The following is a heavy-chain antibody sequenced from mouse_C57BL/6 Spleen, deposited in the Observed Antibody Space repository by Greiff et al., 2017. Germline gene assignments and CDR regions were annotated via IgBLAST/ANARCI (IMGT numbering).Heavy chain of an antibody. Sequence: QVQLQQPGAELVKPGASVKLSCKASGYTFTSYWMQWVKQRPGQGLEWIGEIDPSDSYPNYNQKFKGKATLTVDTSSSTAYMQLSSLTSDDSAVYYCAKGDGNYEAYWGQGTLVTVSA. CDR3: AKGDGNYEAY. V-gene: IGHV1-50*01. J-gene: IGHJ3*01. CDR2: IDPSDSYP. D-gene: IGHD2-1*01. CDR1: GYTFTSYW.